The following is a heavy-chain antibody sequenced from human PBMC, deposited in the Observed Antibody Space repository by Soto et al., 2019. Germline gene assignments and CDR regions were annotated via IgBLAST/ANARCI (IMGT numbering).Heavy chain of an antibody. Sequence: QVHLVQSGAEVKKPGASVKVSCKGSGYAFTTYGITWVRQAPGQGLEWMGWISAHNGNTNYAQKLQGRVTVNRDTYTSTAYMELRSLRSDDTAVYYCARGMYSDYWGQGALVTVSS. V-gene: IGHV1-18*01. D-gene: IGHD1-1*01. J-gene: IGHJ4*02. CDR1: GYAFTTYG. CDR2: ISAHNGNT. CDR3: ARGMYSDY.